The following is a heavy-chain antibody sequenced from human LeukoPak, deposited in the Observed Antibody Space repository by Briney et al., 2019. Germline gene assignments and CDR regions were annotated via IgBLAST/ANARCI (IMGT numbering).Heavy chain of an antibody. CDR3: ARDPCSGNYGTYYYYYMDV. D-gene: IGHD3-22*01. J-gene: IGHJ6*03. Sequence: AGGSLRLSCADSGFTFSNYNMNWVRQAPGKAMEWVSSITSSGTYTFYADSVKGRFTISRDNAKNSLYLQMDSLGPEDTAVYYCARDPCSGNYGTYYYYYMDVWGKGTTVTISS. CDR1: GFTFSNYN. CDR2: ITSSGTYT. V-gene: IGHV3-21*01.